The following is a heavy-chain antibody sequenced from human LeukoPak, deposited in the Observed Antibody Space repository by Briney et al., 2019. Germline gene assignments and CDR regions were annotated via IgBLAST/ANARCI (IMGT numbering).Heavy chain of an antibody. J-gene: IGHJ4*02. CDR1: GFSFSSYG. CDR3: ARDRGGGNIYFDY. Sequence: GGSLRLSCAASGFSFSSYGMNWVRQAPGRGLEGISYTSSGGSSIYYADSVKGRFTISRDNAKNSLYLQMNSLRAEDTAVYYCARDRGGGNIYFDYWGQGILVTVSS. V-gene: IGHV3-48*03. D-gene: IGHD2-15*01. CDR2: TSSGGSSI.